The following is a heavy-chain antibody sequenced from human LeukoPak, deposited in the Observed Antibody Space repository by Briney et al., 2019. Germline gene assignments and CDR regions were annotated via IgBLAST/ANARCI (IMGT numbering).Heavy chain of an antibody. Sequence: GRSLRLSCAASGFTFSSYGMHWVRQAPGKGLEWVAVISYDGSNRYYADSVKGRFTISRDNSKNTLYLQMNSLRAEDTAVYYCAKDGKAYLRQSYFDYWGQGTLVTVSS. CDR1: GFTFSSYG. D-gene: IGHD1-26*01. J-gene: IGHJ4*02. CDR3: AKDGKAYLRQSYFDY. V-gene: IGHV3-30*18. CDR2: ISYDGSNR.